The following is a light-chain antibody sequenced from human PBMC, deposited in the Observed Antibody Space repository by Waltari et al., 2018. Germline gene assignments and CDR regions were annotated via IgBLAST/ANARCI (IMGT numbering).Light chain of an antibody. Sequence: DYVMTQSPDSVAVSLGERATIHCKSSRNLLYSPNNKNYLAWFQQKAGQPPKLLIYWASSRESGVPDRFSGSGSGSDFTLTISSLQAEDVAVYYCQQYYANPRTFGQGTRVEIK. CDR3: QQYYANPRT. J-gene: IGKJ1*01. V-gene: IGKV4-1*01. CDR1: RNLLYSPNNKNY. CDR2: WAS.